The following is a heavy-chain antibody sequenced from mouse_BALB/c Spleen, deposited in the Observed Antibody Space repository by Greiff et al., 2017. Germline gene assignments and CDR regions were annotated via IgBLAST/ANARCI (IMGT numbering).Heavy chain of an antibody. D-gene: IGHD3-1*01. CDR1: GFTFTDYY. Sequence: EVKLVESGGGLVQPGGSLRLSCATSGFTFTDYYMSWVRQPPGKALEWLGFIRNKANGYTTEYSASVKGRFTISRDNSQSILYRQMNTLRAADSATYYCARDSGTYAMDYWGQGTSVTVSS. CDR2: IRNKANGYTT. V-gene: IGHV7-3*02. CDR3: ARDSGTYAMDY. J-gene: IGHJ4*01.